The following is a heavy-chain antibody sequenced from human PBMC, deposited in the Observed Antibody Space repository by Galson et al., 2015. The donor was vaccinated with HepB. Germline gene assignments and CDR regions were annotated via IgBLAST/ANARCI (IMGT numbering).Heavy chain of an antibody. CDR1: GFAFDSHA. Sequence: CAASGFAFDSHAMSWVRQAPGRGLEWISGLTGKGDSTFYADSVKGRFTVSKDNSNNMLYLQMNSLRAEDAGLYFCAKGYGLFDSWGQGILVTVSS. D-gene: IGHD5-18*01. CDR2: LTGKGDST. V-gene: IGHV3-23*01. CDR3: AKGYGLFDS. J-gene: IGHJ5*01.